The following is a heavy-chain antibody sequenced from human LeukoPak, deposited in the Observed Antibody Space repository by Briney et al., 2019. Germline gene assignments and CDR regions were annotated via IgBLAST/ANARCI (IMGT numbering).Heavy chain of an antibody. CDR3: ARADYSILDYYYYMDV. CDR2: IYYSGGT. Sequence: SQTLSLTCTVSGDSISSGRYYWSWIRQPPGKGLEWIGYIYYSGGTNYNPSLKSRVTLSIDTSKNQFSLKMNSVTAADTAVYYCARADYSILDYYYYMDVWGKGTTVTVSS. J-gene: IGHJ6*03. D-gene: IGHD2-2*01. CDR1: GDSISSGRYY. V-gene: IGHV4-61*01.